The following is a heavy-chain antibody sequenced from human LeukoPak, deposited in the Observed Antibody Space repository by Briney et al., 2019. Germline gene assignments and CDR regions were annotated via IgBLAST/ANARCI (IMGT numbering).Heavy chain of an antibody. J-gene: IGHJ4*02. CDR2: IKQDGSEK. CDR3: ARGIGDGYNHFDY. D-gene: IGHD5-24*01. Sequence: PGGSLRLSCAASGFTFSSYWMSWVRQTPGKGLEWVANIKQDGSEKYYVDSVKGRFTISRDNAKNSLYLQMNSLRAEDTAVYYCARGIGDGYNHFDYWGQGTLVTVSS. V-gene: IGHV3-7*04. CDR1: GFTFSSYW.